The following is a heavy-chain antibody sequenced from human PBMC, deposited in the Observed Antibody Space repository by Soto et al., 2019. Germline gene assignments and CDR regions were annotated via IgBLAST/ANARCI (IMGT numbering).Heavy chain of an antibody. CDR2: ISSSSSTI. Sequence: EVRLVESGGGLVQPGGSLRLSCAASGFTFSSYSMNWVRQAPGKWLEWGSYISSSSSTIYYADSVKGRFTISRDNAKNPLYLQMKSLSAEDTAVYYCARDLTFAGVELGVLVYFDYWGQGILVTVSS. CDR1: GFTFSSYS. V-gene: IGHV3-48*01. CDR3: ARDLTFAGVELGVLVYFDY. J-gene: IGHJ4*02. D-gene: IGHD3-16*01.